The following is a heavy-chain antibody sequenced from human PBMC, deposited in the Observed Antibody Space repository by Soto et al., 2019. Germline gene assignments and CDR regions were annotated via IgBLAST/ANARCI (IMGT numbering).Heavy chain of an antibody. CDR2: IIPIFGTA. CDR1: GGTFSSYA. Sequence: SVKVSCKASGGTFSSYAISWVRQAPGQGLEWMGGIIPIFGTANYAQKFQGRVTITADESTSTAYMELNSLRAEDTAVYYCAKVFVFTIREGFDYWGLGTLVTVSS. J-gene: IGHJ4*02. CDR3: AKVFVFTIREGFDY. V-gene: IGHV1-69*13. D-gene: IGHD3-3*01.